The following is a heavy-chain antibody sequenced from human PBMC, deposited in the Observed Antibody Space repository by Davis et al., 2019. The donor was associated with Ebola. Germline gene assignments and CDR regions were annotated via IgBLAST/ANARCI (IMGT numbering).Heavy chain of an antibody. CDR2: ISGSGGST. Sequence: GESLKISCTDSVITFSSYAMTWVRQAPGKGLEWVSAISGSGGSTYYADSVKGRFTISRDNSKNTLYLQMNSLRAEDTAVYYCAKDQDDYVWGSIGFDYWGQGTLVTVSS. V-gene: IGHV3-23*01. D-gene: IGHD3-16*01. J-gene: IGHJ4*02. CDR3: AKDQDDYVWGSIGFDY. CDR1: VITFSSYA.